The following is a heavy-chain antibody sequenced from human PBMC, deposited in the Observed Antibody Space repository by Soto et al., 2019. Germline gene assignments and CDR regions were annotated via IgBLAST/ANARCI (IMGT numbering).Heavy chain of an antibody. Sequence: PSETLSLTCTVSGGSISSYYWSWIRQPPGKGLEWIGYIYYSGSTNYNPSLKSRVTISVDTSKNQFSLKLSSVTAADTGVYYCTTDSRTTLPEIRFDYWGHGTQVTVSS. CDR3: TTDSRTTLPEIRFDY. V-gene: IGHV4-59*01. CDR2: IYYSGST. CDR1: GGSISSYY. D-gene: IGHD1-26*01. J-gene: IGHJ4*01.